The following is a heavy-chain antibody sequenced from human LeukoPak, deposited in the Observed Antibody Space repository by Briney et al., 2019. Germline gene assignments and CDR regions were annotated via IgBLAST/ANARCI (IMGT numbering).Heavy chain of an antibody. V-gene: IGHV3-23*01. CDR1: GFTFSNYA. Sequence: GGSLRLSCAASGFTFSNYAMTWVRQAPGKGLEWVSAISSGGTTPYYVDSVKGRFTISRDNSNNTLYLQMNSLRAEDTAVYYCAKHRSPGPTRDAFDVWGQGTVVTVSS. CDR3: AKHRSPGPTRDAFDV. J-gene: IGHJ3*01. CDR2: ISSGGTTP. D-gene: IGHD2-2*01.